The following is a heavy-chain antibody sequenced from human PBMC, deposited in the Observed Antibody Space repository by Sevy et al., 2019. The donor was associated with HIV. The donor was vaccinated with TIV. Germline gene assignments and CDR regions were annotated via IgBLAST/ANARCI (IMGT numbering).Heavy chain of an antibody. CDR1: GFTFSDYY. J-gene: IGHJ6*02. CDR3: ARDHVKDGDLGDYYYFAMDV. V-gene: IGHV3-11*01. Sequence: KAAGSLRLSCAASGFTFSDYYMSWIRQAPGKGLEWVSYISGSDNTIYYADSVKGRFTISRDNAKNSLYLQMNTLRAEDTAVYYCARDHVKDGDLGDYYYFAMDVWGPGTTVTVSS. CDR2: ISGSDNTI. D-gene: IGHD4-17*01.